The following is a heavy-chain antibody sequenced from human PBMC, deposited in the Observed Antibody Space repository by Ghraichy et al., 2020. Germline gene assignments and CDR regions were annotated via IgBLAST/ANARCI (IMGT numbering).Heavy chain of an antibody. CDR3: AGGAGYLIQD. CDR2: ITQDGSEK. J-gene: IGHJ1*01. CDR1: GFTFSSYY. Sequence: LSLTCAASGFTFSSYYMNWVRQAPGKGLEWVALITQDGSEKNYLDSVKGRFTISRDNAKNSLYLEMNSLRADDTAVYYCAGGAGYLIQDWGQGTLVTVSS. V-gene: IGHV3-7*01. D-gene: IGHD1-1*01.